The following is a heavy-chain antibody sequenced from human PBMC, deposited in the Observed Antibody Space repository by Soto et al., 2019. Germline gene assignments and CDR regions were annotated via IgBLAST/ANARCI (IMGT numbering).Heavy chain of an antibody. CDR1: GFSFSSYS. Sequence: EVQLVESGGGLVKPGGSLRLSCAASGFSFSSYSMNWVRQAPGEGLEWVSSISSSSSYIYYADSVKGRFTISRDNAQNSLSLQIHSMRAEDTAVYYCARALANRPTDYWGQGTLVTESS. CDR2: ISSSSSYI. J-gene: IGHJ4*02. D-gene: IGHD7-27*01. CDR3: ARALANRPTDY. V-gene: IGHV3-21*03.